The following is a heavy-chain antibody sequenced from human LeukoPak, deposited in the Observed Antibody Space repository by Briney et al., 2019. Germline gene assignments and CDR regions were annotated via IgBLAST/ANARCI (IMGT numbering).Heavy chain of an antibody. V-gene: IGHV3-74*01. Sequence: GGSLRLSCAASGFTFSSYWMHWVRQAPGKGLVWVSRVNSDGSGTTYADSVKGRFTISRDNAKNSLYLQMNSLRAEDTAVYYRAREPPLGDCVWGSYRYRSYFDYWGQGTLVTVSS. CDR1: GFTFSSYW. J-gene: IGHJ4*02. CDR3: AREPPLGDCVWGSYRYRSYFDY. CDR2: VNSDGSGT. D-gene: IGHD3-16*02.